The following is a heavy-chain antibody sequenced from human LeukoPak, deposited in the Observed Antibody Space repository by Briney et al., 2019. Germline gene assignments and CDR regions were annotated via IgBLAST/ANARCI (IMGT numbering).Heavy chain of an antibody. V-gene: IGHV1-8*01. Sequence: GASVKVSCKASGYTFTSYDINWVRQATGQGLEWMGWMNPNSGNTGYAQKFQGRVTMTRNTSISTAYMELSSLGSEDTAVYYCARVPPGFYGMDVWGQGTTVTVSS. CDR1: GYTFTSYD. J-gene: IGHJ6*02. CDR2: MNPNSGNT. CDR3: ARVPPGFYGMDV.